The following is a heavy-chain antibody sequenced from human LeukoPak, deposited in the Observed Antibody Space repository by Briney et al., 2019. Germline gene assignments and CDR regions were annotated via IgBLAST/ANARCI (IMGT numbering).Heavy chain of an antibody. Sequence: SETLSLTCTVSGGSIRSTKYYWGWIRQPPGEGLEWIASIYYSGSTYYKSSLKSRVTISVDTSKNQFSLQLNSVTPEDTAVYYCCKSVGGWYSNWFDPWGQGTLVTVSS. V-gene: IGHV4-39*01. CDR2: IYYSGST. CDR3: CKSVGGWYSNWFDP. D-gene: IGHD6-19*01. CDR1: GGSIRSTKYY. J-gene: IGHJ5*02.